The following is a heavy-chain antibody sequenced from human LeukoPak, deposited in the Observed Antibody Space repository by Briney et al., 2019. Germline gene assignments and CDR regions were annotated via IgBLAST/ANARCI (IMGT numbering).Heavy chain of an antibody. D-gene: IGHD3-9*01. CDR3: ATGTHYDLLPF. CDR2: FDPGSGEI. Sequence: ASVKVSCKVSGYSITELSTHWVRQAPGKGLEWMGGFDPGSGEIIYEQKFQDRVTMTEDTSTDTDNMKLSSLRSEDSSLYYCATGTHYDLLPFWGQGTLVTVSS. V-gene: IGHV1-24*01. CDR1: GYSITELS. J-gene: IGHJ4*02.